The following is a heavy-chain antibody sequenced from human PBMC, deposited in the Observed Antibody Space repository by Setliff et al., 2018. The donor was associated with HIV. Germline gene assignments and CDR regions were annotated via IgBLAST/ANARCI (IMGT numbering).Heavy chain of an antibody. J-gene: IGHJ4*02. D-gene: IGHD5-12*01. CDR3: ARQGDGYNLYHVYYFDY. CDR1: GYSISSGYY. CDR2: IYHSGTT. Sequence: SETLSLTCAVSGYSISSGYYWGWIRQTPGKGLEWIGSIYHSGTTYHNPTLRSRVTISVDTSKNQFSLKLSSVTAADTAVYYCARQGDGYNLYHVYYFDYRGQGTLVTVSS. V-gene: IGHV4-38-2*01.